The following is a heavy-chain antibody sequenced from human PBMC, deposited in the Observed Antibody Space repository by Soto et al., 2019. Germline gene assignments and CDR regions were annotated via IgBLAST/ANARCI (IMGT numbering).Heavy chain of an antibody. J-gene: IGHJ6*02. D-gene: IGHD3-10*01. CDR3: ARGARRGNLYYYYYGMDV. CDR2: IYSGGST. V-gene: IGHV3-53*01. CDR1: VFTFSTNY. Sequence: GGSLRLSCAASVFTFSTNYMSWVRQARGKGLEWVSVIYSGGSTYYADSVKGRFTISRDNSKNTLYLQMNSLRAEDTAVYYCARGARRGNLYYYYYGMDVWGQGTTVTVSS.